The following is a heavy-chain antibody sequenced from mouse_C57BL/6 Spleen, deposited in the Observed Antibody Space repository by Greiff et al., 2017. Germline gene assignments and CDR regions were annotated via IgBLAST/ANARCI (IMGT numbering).Heavy chain of an antibody. CDR2: IHPNSGST. CDR3: ARGDSNGFFAY. D-gene: IGHD2-5*01. J-gene: IGHJ3*01. V-gene: IGHV1-64*01. CDR1: GYTFTSYW. Sequence: VQLQQPGAELVKPGASVKLSCKASGYTFTSYWMHWVKQRPGQGLEWIGMIHPNSGSTNYNEKFKSKATLTVDKSSSTASMQLSSLTSEDSAVYYCARGDSNGFFAYWGQGTLVTVSA.